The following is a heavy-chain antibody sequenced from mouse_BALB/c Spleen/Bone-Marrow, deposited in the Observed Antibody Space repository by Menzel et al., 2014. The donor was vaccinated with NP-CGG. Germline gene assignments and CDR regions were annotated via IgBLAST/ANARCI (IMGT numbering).Heavy chain of an antibody. V-gene: IGHV1-5*01. CDR1: GYSFTSYW. J-gene: IGHJ3*01. Sequence: VQLQQSGTVLARPGTPVKMSCKASGYSFTSYWMHWVKQRPGQGLEWIGVIYLGNSDTSYNQKFKGKAKLTAVTSASTAYMELSSLTNEDSAVYYCTRRNYRYDGFAYWGQGTLVTVSA. CDR2: IYLGNSDT. CDR3: TRRNYRYDGFAY. D-gene: IGHD2-14*01.